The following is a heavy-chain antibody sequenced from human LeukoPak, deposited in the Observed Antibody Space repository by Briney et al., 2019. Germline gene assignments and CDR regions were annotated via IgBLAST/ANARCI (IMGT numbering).Heavy chain of an antibody. D-gene: IGHD2-15*01. CDR3: AKDEYCSGGSCGNYYYMDV. CDR2: ISGSGGST. J-gene: IGHJ6*03. V-gene: IGHV3-23*01. CDR1: GFTFSSYG. Sequence: PGGSLRLSCAASGFTFSSYGMSWVRQAPGKGLEWVSAISGSGGSTYYADSVKGRFTISRDNSKNTLYLQMNSLRAEDTAVYYCAKDEYCSGGSCGNYYYMDVWGKGTTVTISS.